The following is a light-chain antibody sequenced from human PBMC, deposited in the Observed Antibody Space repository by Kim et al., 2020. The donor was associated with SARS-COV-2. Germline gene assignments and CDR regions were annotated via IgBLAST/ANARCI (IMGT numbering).Light chain of an antibody. J-gene: IGKJ1*01. Sequence: DIQMTQSPSTLSASVGDRVTITCRASQSINIWLAWYQQKPGKAPKLLIYDVSSLESGVPSRFSGSASGTEFTLTISSLQPDDFATYYCQQYRSYSTFGQGTKVDIK. V-gene: IGKV1-5*01. CDR2: DVS. CDR3: QQYRSYST. CDR1: QSINIW.